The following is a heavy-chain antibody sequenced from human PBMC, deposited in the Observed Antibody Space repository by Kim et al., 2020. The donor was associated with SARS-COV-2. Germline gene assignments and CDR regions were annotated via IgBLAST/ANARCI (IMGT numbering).Heavy chain of an antibody. D-gene: IGHD1-26*01. J-gene: IGHJ4*02. CDR3: ARSGGSYYYY. CDR2: NT. V-gene: IGHV1-18*01. Sequence: NTNYAQKLQGRVTMTTDTSTSTAYMELRSLRSDDTAVYYCARSGGSYYYYWGQGTLVTVSS.